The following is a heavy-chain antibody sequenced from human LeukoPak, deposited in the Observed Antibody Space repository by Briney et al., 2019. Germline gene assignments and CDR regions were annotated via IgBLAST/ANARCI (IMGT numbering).Heavy chain of an antibody. V-gene: IGHV4-59*01. CDR1: GGSISNNY. J-gene: IGHJ4*02. CDR2: IYHSGSA. CDR3: ARGTTMVRALDY. Sequence: ASETLSLTCTVSGGSISNNYWSWIRQPPGKGLEWIGYIYHSGSADYNPSLKSRVTMSLDTSKNQLSLKLSSVTAADTAVYYCARGTTMVRALDYRGQGTLVTVSS. D-gene: IGHD3-10*01.